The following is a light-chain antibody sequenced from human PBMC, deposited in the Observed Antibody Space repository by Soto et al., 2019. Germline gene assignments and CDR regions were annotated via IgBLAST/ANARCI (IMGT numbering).Light chain of an antibody. J-gene: IGKJ2*01. CDR1: QSVSSNY. Sequence: EIVLTQSPGTLSLSPGERATLSCRASQSVSSNYFAWYQQKPGQAPRLLIYAASSRATGIPDRFSGSGSGTDSTFTISRLEPEDFAVYDCEEYDNSPMYTFGQGTKLEIK. CDR2: AAS. CDR3: EEYDNSPMYT. V-gene: IGKV3-20*01.